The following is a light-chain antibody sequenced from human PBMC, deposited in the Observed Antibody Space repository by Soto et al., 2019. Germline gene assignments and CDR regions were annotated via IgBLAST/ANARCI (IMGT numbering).Light chain of an antibody. CDR3: QQYGNSTRT. Sequence: EIVLTQSPGTLSLYPGERATLSCRASQTVTSSFLAWYQQKPGQAPRLLISGASNRATDIPDRFSGSGSGTDFTLVISRVGPEDSAVYYCQQYGNSTRTFGQGTKVDIK. J-gene: IGKJ1*01. CDR2: GAS. V-gene: IGKV3-20*01. CDR1: QTVTSSF.